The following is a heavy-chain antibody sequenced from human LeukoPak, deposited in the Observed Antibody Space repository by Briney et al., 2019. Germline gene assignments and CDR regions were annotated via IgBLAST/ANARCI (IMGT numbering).Heavy chain of an antibody. D-gene: IGHD6-25*01. CDR2: IKQDGSEK. Sequence: GGSLRLSCAASGFTFSSYWMSWVRQAPGKGLECVANIKQDGSEKYYVDSVRGRFTLSRDNAKNSLYLQMNSLRVEDTAVYYCATSAARAIESWGQGTLVTVSS. V-gene: IGHV3-7*01. J-gene: IGHJ4*02. CDR3: ATSAARAIES. CDR1: GFTFSSYW.